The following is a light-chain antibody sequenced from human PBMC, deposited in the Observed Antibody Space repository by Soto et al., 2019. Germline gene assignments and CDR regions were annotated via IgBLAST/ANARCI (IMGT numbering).Light chain of an antibody. CDR1: QSVSNNY. V-gene: IGKV3-20*01. Sequence: EIVMTQSPATLSVSPVARSTLSCMASQSVSNNYLAWYQQKPGQAPRLLIYGASNRATGIPDRFSGSGSGTDFTLTISRLEPEDFAVCYCQQYGRSGTFGQGTKVDI. J-gene: IGKJ1*01. CDR3: QQYGRSGT. CDR2: GAS.